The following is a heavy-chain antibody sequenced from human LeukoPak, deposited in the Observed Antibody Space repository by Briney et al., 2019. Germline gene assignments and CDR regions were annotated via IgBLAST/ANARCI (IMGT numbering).Heavy chain of an antibody. CDR2: SSGSNTI. J-gene: IGHJ4*02. V-gene: IGHV3-48*02. CDR3: VRTGGYSYGPFEY. CDR1: GLTLSGYS. D-gene: IGHD5-18*01. Sequence: GGSLRLSCAASGLTLSGYSVNWVRQAPGKGLEWISYSSGSNTIYYADSVKGRFTISRDNAKNSLFLQMNSLRDEDTAVYYCVRTGGYSYGPFEYRGQGTLVTVSS.